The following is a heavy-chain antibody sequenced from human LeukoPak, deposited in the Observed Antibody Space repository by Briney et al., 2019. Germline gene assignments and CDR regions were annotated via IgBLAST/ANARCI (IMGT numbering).Heavy chain of an antibody. D-gene: IGHD5-12*01. Sequence: GGSLRLSCVASGFTLGTSAMSWVRQAPGKGLEWVSGFNNNGDPLYAESVKGRFTISRDNAKNTLYLEMRSLRAEDSALYYCVKDDGGWLLPHGGQGTLVPFPS. V-gene: IGHV3-23*01. CDR2: FNNNGDP. J-gene: IGHJ4*02. CDR1: GFTLGTSA. CDR3: VKDDGGWLLPH.